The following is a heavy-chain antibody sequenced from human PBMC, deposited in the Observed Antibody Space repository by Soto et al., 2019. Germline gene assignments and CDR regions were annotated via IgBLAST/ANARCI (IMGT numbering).Heavy chain of an antibody. Sequence: QVQLQQWGAGLLNPSETLSLNCAVYGGSFRGYYWTWIRQPQGKGLEWIGEITHSGSANYNPSLKSRVTISVDTSKNQFSLNLNSVTAAGPAVYYCARSSVRGWSYWGQGTLVTVSS. CDR2: ITHSGSA. V-gene: IGHV4-34*01. J-gene: IGHJ4*02. CDR1: GGSFRGYY. D-gene: IGHD3-10*02. CDR3: ARSSVRGWSY.